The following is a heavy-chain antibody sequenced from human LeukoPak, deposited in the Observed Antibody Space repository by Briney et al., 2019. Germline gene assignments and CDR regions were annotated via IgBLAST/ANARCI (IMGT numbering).Heavy chain of an antibody. D-gene: IGHD6-13*01. CDR3: ARDYPPKGSSSWYFYYYGMDV. Sequence: GASVKVSCKASGYSLTGYHMHWVRQAPGQGLEWMGWISAYNGNTNYAQKLQGRVTMTTDTSTSTAYMELRSLRSDDTAVYYCARDYPPKGSSSWYFYYYGMDVWGQGTTVTVSS. V-gene: IGHV1-18*04. J-gene: IGHJ6*02. CDR2: ISAYNGNT. CDR1: GYSLTGYH.